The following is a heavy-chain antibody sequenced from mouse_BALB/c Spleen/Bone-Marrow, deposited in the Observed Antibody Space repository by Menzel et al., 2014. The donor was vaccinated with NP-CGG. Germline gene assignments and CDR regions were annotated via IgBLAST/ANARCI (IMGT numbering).Heavy chain of an antibody. CDR3: ASHRYAWSFDV. D-gene: IGHD2-14*01. CDR1: GFNIKDTY. Sequence: DVHLVESGAELVKPGASVKLSCTASGFNIKDTYLHWVKQRPEQGMEWIGRIDPANGNTKYDPKFQGKATITADTSSNTAYLQLSSRTSEDTAVYYCASHRYAWSFDVWGAGTTVTVSS. J-gene: IGHJ1*01. CDR2: IDPANGNT. V-gene: IGHV14-3*02.